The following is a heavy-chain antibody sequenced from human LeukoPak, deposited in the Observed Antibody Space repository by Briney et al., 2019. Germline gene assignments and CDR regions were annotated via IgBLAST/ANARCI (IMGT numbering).Heavy chain of an antibody. V-gene: IGHV4-59*08. CDR2: IYYSGNT. D-gene: IGHD2-21*02. J-gene: IGHJ6*02. Sequence: KPSETLSLTCTVSGGSISSYYWNWIRQPPGKGLEWIGYIYYSGNTNYNPSLKSRVTISVDTSKNQFSLKLSSVTAADTAVYYCAGDQYAMDVWGQGTTVTASS. CDR3: AGDQYAMDV. CDR1: GGSISSYY.